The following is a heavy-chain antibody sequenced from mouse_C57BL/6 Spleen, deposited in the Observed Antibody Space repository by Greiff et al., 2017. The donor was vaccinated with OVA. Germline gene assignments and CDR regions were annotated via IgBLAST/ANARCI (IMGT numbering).Heavy chain of an antibody. CDR1: GYTFTSYW. Sequence: QVQLQQPGAELVKPGASVQLSCKASGYTFTSYWMQWVKQRPGQGLEWIGEIDPSDSYTNYNQKFKGKATLTVDTSSSTAYMQLSSLTSEDSAVYYCARFREPRDYFDYWGQGTTLTVSS. CDR3: ARFREPRDYFDY. V-gene: IGHV1-50*01. CDR2: IDPSDSYT. J-gene: IGHJ2*01.